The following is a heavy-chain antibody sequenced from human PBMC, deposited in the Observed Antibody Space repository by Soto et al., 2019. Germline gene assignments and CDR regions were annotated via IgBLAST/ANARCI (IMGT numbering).Heavy chain of an antibody. D-gene: IGHD2-15*01. Sequence: QVQLVQSGAEVKKPGASVKVSCKTSGFNFFNYGYTWVRQAPGQGLEWVGCIRAFSGRKDYAPKFQGRVTLTADTSTSTAYMELGSLTSDDTAVYYCARTSSIVNFEGWGQGTLVTVSS. CDR3: ARTSSIVNFEG. CDR2: IRAFSGRK. V-gene: IGHV1-18*01. CDR1: GFNFFNYG. J-gene: IGHJ4*02.